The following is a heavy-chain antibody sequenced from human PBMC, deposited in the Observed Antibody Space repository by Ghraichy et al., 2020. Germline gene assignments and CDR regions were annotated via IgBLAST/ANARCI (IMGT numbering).Heavy chain of an antibody. J-gene: IGHJ3*02. D-gene: IGHD5-24*01. Sequence: GGSLRLSCAASGFTFSSYSMNWVRQAPGKGLEWVSSISSSSSYIYYADSVKGRFTISRDNAKNSLYLQMNSLRAEDTAVYYCARESRRDGYGDAFDIWGQGTMVTVSS. CDR1: GFTFSSYS. CDR3: ARESRRDGYGDAFDI. CDR2: ISSSSSYI. V-gene: IGHV3-21*01.